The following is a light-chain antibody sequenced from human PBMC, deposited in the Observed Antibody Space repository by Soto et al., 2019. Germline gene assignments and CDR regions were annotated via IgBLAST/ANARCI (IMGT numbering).Light chain of an antibody. Sequence: IQLTQSPSSLSASVGDRVTITCRASQGISSYLAWYQQKPGKAPKLLIYAASTLQSGVPSRFSGSGSGTDFTLTISGLQPEDFAIYYWHPLNSYPRTFGQGTKVEIK. J-gene: IGKJ1*01. V-gene: IGKV1-9*01. CDR2: AAS. CDR3: HPLNSYPRT. CDR1: QGISSY.